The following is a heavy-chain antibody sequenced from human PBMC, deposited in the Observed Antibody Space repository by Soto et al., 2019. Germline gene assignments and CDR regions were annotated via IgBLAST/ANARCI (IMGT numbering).Heavy chain of an antibody. CDR3: VKVATVTTAYFDN. CDR2: ISSRGYI. V-gene: IGHV3-21*04. J-gene: IGHJ4*02. Sequence: PGGTLRLSCAASGFNFNSENINWVSQAPEKRLARLSTISSRGYIFSTDSVWGRVTISRDNSTNTLYLPMNMLSADDKDEYYCVKVATVTTAYFDNCGRGTLGTVSS. CDR1: GFNFNSEN. D-gene: IGHD4-4*01.